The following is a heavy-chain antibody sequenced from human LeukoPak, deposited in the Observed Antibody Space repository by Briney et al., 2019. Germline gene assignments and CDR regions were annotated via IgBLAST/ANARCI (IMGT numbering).Heavy chain of an antibody. V-gene: IGHV4-59*01. J-gene: IGHJ4*02. CDR3: ARDRGSGSIFDY. D-gene: IGHD3-10*01. Sequence: SETLSLTCTVSGGSISSYYWSWIQQPPGKGLEWIGYIYYSGSTNYNPSLKSRVTISVDTSKNQFSLKLSSVTAADTAVYYCARDRGSGSIFDYSGQGTLVAVSS. CDR2: IYYSGST. CDR1: GGSISSYY.